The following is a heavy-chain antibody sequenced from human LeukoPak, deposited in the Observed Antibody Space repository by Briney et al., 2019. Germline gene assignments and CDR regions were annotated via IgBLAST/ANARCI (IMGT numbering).Heavy chain of an antibody. CDR2: ISSGSGYI. D-gene: IGHD1-26*01. V-gene: IGHV3-21*01. CDR1: GFTFSTYS. CDR3: ARVSGSYYAFDY. J-gene: IGHJ4*02. Sequence: GGSLRISCAASGFTFSTYSMNWVSQAPGKGLEWVSSISSGSGYIYYADSVKGRFTISRDNAKNSLYLQMNSLRAEDTAVYYCARVSGSYYAFDYWGQGTLVTVSS.